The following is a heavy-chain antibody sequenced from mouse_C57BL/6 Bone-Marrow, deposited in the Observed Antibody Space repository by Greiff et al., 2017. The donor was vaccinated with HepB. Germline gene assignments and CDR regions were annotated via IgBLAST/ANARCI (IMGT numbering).Heavy chain of an antibody. CDR2: IYPGNSDT. D-gene: IGHD2-2*01. CDR1: GYTFTSYW. V-gene: IGHV1-5*01. Sequence: EVKVEESGTVLARPGASVKMSCKTSGYTFTSYWMHWVKQRPGQGLEWIGAIYPGNSDTSYNQKFKGKAKLTAVTSASTAYMELSSLTNEDSAVYYCTSTMVTTWDYWGQGTTLTVSS. CDR3: TSTMVTTWDY. J-gene: IGHJ2*01.